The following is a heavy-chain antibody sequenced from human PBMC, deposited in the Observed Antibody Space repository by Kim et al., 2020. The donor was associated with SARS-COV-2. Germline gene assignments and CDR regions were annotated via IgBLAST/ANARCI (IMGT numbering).Heavy chain of an antibody. Sequence: ASVKVSCKASGYTFTSYYMHWVRQAPGQGLEWMGIINPSGGSTSYAQKFQGRVTVTRDTSTSTVYMELSSLRSEETAVYYCARGERYCSSTSCPGGGYGMDVWGQGTTVTVSS. D-gene: IGHD2-2*01. CDR2: INPSGGST. CDR1: GYTFTSYY. CDR3: ARGERYCSSTSCPGGGYGMDV. J-gene: IGHJ6*02. V-gene: IGHV1-46*01.